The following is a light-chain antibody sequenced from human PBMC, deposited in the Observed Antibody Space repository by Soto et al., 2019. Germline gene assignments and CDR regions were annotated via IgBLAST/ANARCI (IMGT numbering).Light chain of an antibody. J-gene: IGLJ2*01. Sequence: QSVLTQPPSVSGAPGQRVTISCTGSSSNIGAGYDVHWYQQLPGKAPKLLVHGNTDRPSGVPDRFSGSKSGNSASLAITGLQAADEADYYCQSYDSSLSGWLFGGGTKVTVL. CDR3: QSYDSSLSGWL. CDR2: GNT. CDR1: SSNIGAGYD. V-gene: IGLV1-40*01.